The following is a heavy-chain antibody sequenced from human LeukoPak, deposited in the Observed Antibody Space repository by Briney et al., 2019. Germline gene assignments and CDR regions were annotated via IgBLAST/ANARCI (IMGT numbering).Heavy chain of an antibody. CDR1: XFTFSSYA. CDR2: ISYDGSNK. J-gene: IGHJ4*02. D-gene: IGHD5-18*01. V-gene: IGHV3-30-3*01. CDR3: ARAEGYSYGYTFAYYFDY. Sequence: RXSXXXSXFTFSSYAMHWVRQAPGKGLEWVAVISYDGSNKYYADSVKGRFTISRDNSKNTLYLQMNSLRAEDTAVYYCARAEGYSYGYTFAYYFDYWGQGTLVTVSS.